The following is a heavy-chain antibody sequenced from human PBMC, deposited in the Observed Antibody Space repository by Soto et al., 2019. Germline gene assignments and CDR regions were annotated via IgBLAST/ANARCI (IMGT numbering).Heavy chain of an antibody. CDR2: INAGNGNT. CDR3: ARDLYYDFWSGYSGYYYYGMDV. Sequence: ASVKVSCKASGYTFTSYAMHWVRQAPGQRLEWMGWINAGNGNTKYSQKFQGRVTITRDTSASTAYMELSSLRSEDTAVYYCARDLYYDFWSGYSGYYYYGMDVWGQGTTVTVSS. V-gene: IGHV1-3*01. D-gene: IGHD3-3*01. J-gene: IGHJ6*02. CDR1: GYTFTSYA.